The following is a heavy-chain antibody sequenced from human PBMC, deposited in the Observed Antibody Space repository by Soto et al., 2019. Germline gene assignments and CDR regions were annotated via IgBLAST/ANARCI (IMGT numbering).Heavy chain of an antibody. Sequence: EVQLVESGGGLVQPGGSLRLSCEGSGFTFSGHYMDWVRQAPGKGLEWLGRIRNKPNGHTTAYAASVKGRFTIARDDSKNFVYLQMNSLKSEDTALYYCSTTVITAPLFEYWGQGTLVAVSS. CDR2: IRNKPNGHTT. CDR3: STTVITAPLFEY. CDR1: GFTFSGHY. D-gene: IGHD2-21*02. V-gene: IGHV3-72*01. J-gene: IGHJ4*02.